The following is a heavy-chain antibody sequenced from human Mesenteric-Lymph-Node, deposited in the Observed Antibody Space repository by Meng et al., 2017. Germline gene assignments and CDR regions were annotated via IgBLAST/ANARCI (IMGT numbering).Heavy chain of an antibody. CDR2: IYHSGST. J-gene: IGHJ3*02. D-gene: IGHD1-26*01. CDR1: GYSISSGYY. V-gene: IGHV4-38-2*02. Sequence: GSLRLSCTVSGYSISSGYYWGWIRQPPGKGLEWIGSIYHSGSTYYNPSLKSRVTISVDTSKNQFSLKLSSVTAADTAVYYCARPRTPDGSYYFDAFDIWGQGTMVTVSS. CDR3: ARPRTPDGSYYFDAFDI.